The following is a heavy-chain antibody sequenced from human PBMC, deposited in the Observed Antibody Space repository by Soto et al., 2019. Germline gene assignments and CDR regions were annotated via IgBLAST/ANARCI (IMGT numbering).Heavy chain of an antibody. D-gene: IGHD1-26*01. CDR2: IYWDDSK. CDR1: GFSLTTDRVG. J-gene: IGHJ4*02. Sequence: QITLKESGPTLVKPTQTLTLTCTFSGFSLTTDRVGVGWIRQPPGEALEWLAVIYWDDSKTYRPSLESRLTSTKDTDKTLVDLTMTNMDSLATATLYCARAYGGRSLYWGQGTLVTVSS. CDR3: ARAYGGRSLY. V-gene: IGHV2-5*02.